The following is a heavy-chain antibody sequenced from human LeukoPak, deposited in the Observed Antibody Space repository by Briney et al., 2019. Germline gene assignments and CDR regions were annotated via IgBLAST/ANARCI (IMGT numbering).Heavy chain of an antibody. Sequence: PSETLSLTCAVYGGSFSGYYWSWIRQPPGKGLEWIGEINHSGSTNYNPSLKSRVTISVDTSKNQFSLKLSSVTAADTAVYYCARDSWFGESNWFDPWGQGTLVTVSS. D-gene: IGHD3-10*01. V-gene: IGHV4-34*01. J-gene: IGHJ5*02. CDR3: ARDSWFGESNWFDP. CDR1: GGSFSGYY. CDR2: INHSGST.